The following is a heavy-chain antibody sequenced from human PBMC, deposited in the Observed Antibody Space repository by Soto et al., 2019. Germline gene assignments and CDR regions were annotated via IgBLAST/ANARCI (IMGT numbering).Heavy chain of an antibody. CDR1: GXSLTSSYYY. D-gene: IGHD2-15*01. CDR3: APLSVSLSGPYGINV. J-gene: IGHJ6*02. V-gene: IGHV4-39*01. CDR2: MFYSGLT. Sequence: NPXXTLSLPGSVSGXSLTSSYYYWAWIRQPPGKGLEWIGSMFYSGLTYYNPSLKSRVTLSVDTSKNEFSVRLNSVTAADTAVYYCAPLSVSLSGPYGINVWGQGTTV.